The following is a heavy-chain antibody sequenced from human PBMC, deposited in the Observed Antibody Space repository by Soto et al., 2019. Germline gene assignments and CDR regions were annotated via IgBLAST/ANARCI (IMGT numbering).Heavy chain of an antibody. CDR1: GGSFSGNY. CDR3: ARGLLPVGNTLYYGY. V-gene: IGHV4-34*01. J-gene: IGHJ4*02. Sequence: QVQLQQWGAGLLKPSETLSLTCTVYGGSFSGNYWSWIRQPPGMGLEWIGEISHSGSGTNYNPSPKXRXTXXADTPKNQFPLKLSSVTAADTAMYSCARGLLPVGNTLYYGYWGQGTLVTVSS. CDR2: ISHSGSGT. D-gene: IGHD2-15*01.